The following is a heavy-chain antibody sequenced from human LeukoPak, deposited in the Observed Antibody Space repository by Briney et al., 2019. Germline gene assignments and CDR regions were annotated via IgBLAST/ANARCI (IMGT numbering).Heavy chain of an antibody. Sequence: ASVTVSCKASGYTFTGYYMHWVRQAPGQGLEWMGWINPNSGGTNYAQKFQGRVTMTRDTSISTAYMELSRLRSDDTAVYYCARGGQQLVRGFRWFDPWGQGTLVTVSS. CDR2: INPNSGGT. CDR3: ARGGQQLVRGFRWFDP. D-gene: IGHD6-13*01. V-gene: IGHV1-2*02. J-gene: IGHJ5*02. CDR1: GYTFTGYY.